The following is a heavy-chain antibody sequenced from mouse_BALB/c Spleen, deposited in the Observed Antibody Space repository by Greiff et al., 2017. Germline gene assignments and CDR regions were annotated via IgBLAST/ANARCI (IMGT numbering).Heavy chain of an antibody. CDR3: ARWVYYDYAYYFDY. V-gene: IGHV1-14*01. CDR2: INPYNDGT. D-gene: IGHD2-4*01. CDR1: GYTFTSYV. J-gene: IGHJ2*01. Sequence: EVQLKESGPELVKPGASVKMSCKASGYTFTSYVMHWVKQKPGQGLEWIGYINPYNDGTKYNEKFKGKATLTSDKSSSTAYMELSSLTSEDSAVYYCARWVYYDYAYYFDYWGQGTTLTVSS.